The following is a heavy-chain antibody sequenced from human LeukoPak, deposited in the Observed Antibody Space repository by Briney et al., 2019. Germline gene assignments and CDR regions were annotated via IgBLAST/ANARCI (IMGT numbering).Heavy chain of an antibody. J-gene: IGHJ6*03. CDR2: IKQDGSDK. Sequence: PGGSLRLSCAASGFTFSSYEMNWVRQAPGKGLEWVANIKQDGSDKYYVDSVKGRFTISRDNAKNSLYLQMNSVRAEDTAVYYCARETYSSSWSAKFYYYYYMDVWGKGTTVTVSS. CDR1: GFTFSSYE. V-gene: IGHV3-7*01. CDR3: ARETYSSSWSAKFYYYYYMDV. D-gene: IGHD6-13*01.